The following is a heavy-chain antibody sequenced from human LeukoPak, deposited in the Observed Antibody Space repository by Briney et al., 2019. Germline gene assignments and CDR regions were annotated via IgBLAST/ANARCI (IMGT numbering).Heavy chain of an antibody. CDR2: ISSSSSYT. V-gene: IGHV3-11*06. J-gene: IGHJ4*02. D-gene: IGHD5-12*01. CDR3: ARDGDIIDY. Sequence: WIRQRPGKGLEWVSYISSSSSYTNYADSVKGRFTISRDNAKNSLYLQMNSLRAEDTAVYYCARDGDIIDYWGQGTLVTVSS.